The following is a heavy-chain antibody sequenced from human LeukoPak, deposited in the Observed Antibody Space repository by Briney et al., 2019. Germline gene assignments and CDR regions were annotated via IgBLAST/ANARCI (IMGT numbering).Heavy chain of an antibody. CDR1: GDSISIYY. CDR2: IYNSGST. J-gene: IGHJ4*02. Sequence: PSETLSLTCSVSGDSISIYYWSWIRQPPGKGLEWIGYIYNSGSTNYNPSLKSQVTISVDTSKNQFSLKLTSVTAADTAVYYCARDRELGYWGQGTPVTVSS. D-gene: IGHD3-10*01. CDR3: ARDRELGY. V-gene: IGHV4-59*01.